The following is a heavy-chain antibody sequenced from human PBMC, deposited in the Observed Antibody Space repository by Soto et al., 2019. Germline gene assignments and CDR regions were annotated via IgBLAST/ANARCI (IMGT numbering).Heavy chain of an antibody. CDR1: GFIFGDYE. CDR3: TRGAGFFYGVDV. CDR2: ISFSGSTI. Sequence: GGSLRLSCAASGFIFGDYEMNWVRQAPGKGLEWIAHISFSGSTIYYADSVKGRFSISRDNSNNFLYLQLSGLRADDSAVYYCTRGAGFFYGVDVWGLGTTVT. J-gene: IGHJ6*02. D-gene: IGHD3-10*01. V-gene: IGHV3-48*03.